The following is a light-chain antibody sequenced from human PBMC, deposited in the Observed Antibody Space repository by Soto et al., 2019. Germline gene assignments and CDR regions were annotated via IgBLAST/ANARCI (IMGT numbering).Light chain of an antibody. CDR2: GAS. Sequence: EIVMTQSPATLSVSQGERASLSCRASQSVSSNLAWYQQKLGQAPRVLIFGASTRATGIPARFSGSGSGTEFSLTINSLQSEDFAVYYCQEYNTWPWTFGQGTKVDIK. CDR3: QEYNTWPWT. CDR1: QSVSSN. J-gene: IGKJ1*01. V-gene: IGKV3-15*01.